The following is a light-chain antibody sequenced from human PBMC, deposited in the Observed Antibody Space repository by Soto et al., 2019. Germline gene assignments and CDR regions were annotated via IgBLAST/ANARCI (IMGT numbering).Light chain of an antibody. Sequence: EIVLTPSPSTLSLSPGERSTLSCLASQSVSGYLAWYQQKPGQAPRLLIYGASSRATGIPDRFSGSGSGTDFTRTISRLEPEDFAVYYCQQYGSSRWTFGQGTKVDI. CDR2: GAS. CDR3: QQYGSSRWT. V-gene: IGKV3-20*01. CDR1: QSVSGY. J-gene: IGKJ1*01.